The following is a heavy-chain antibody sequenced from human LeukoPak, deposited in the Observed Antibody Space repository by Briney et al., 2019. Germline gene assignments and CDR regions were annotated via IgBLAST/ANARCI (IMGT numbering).Heavy chain of an antibody. V-gene: IGHV4-31*03. CDR3: ARDGGWGYYEP. CDR1: GGSISSGGYY. CDR2: IYYSGST. Sequence: SQTLSLACNVSGGSISSGGYYWSWIRQHPGKGLEWIGYIYYSGSTYYNPSLKSRVTISVDTSKNQFSLKLSSVTAADTAVYYCARDGGWGYYEPWGQGTMVTVSS. D-gene: IGHD3-22*01. J-gene: IGHJ3*01.